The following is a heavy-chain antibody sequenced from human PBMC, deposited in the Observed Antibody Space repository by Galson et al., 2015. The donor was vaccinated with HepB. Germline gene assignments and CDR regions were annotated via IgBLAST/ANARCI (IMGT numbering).Heavy chain of an antibody. J-gene: IGHJ5*02. CDR1: GYTFTSYH. CDR3: ARQEGGNSLVSRRPAMFDP. CDR2: IIPILGIA. D-gene: IGHD4-23*01. Sequence: VKVSCKASGYTFTSYHMHWVRQAPVEGLEWMGRIIPILGIANYAQKFQGRVTITADKSTSTAYMELSSLRSEDTAVYYCARQEGGNSLVSRRPAMFDPWGQGTLVTVSS. V-gene: IGHV1-69*02.